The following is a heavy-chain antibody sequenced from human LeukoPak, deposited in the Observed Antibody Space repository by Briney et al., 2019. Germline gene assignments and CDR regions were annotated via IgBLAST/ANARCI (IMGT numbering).Heavy chain of an antibody. V-gene: IGHV3-48*01. CDR3: ARSGYGDYDY. CDR2: ISSSSSTI. CDR1: GFTFSSYS. D-gene: IGHD4-17*01. J-gene: IGHJ4*02. Sequence: PGGSLRLSCAASGFTFSSYSMNWVRQAPGKGLEWVSYISSSSSTIYYADSVKGRFTISRDNSKNTLYLQMNSLRAEDTAVYYCARSGYGDYDYWGQGTRVTVSS.